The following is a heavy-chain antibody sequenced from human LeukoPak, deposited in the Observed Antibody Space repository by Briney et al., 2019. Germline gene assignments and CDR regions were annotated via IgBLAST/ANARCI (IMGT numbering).Heavy chain of an antibody. CDR2: LHYSGNT. Sequence: SETLSLTCSVSGGSVSSTTYYWAWIRQAPRKGLEWLASLHYSGNTFYNPSLKSRVTISVDTSKNQLFLRLTSVTAADTAVYYCARDQQSYAGDAFDIWGQGTLVTVSS. D-gene: IGHD2-8*01. CDR1: GGSVSSTTYY. J-gene: IGHJ3*02. CDR3: ARDQQSYAGDAFDI. V-gene: IGHV4-39*07.